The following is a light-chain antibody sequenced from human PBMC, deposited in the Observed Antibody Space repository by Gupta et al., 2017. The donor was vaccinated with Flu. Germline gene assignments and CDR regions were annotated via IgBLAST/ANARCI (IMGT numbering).Light chain of an antibody. CDR3: QHDDDSQT. J-gene: IGKJ1*01. CDR1: QSVRNNY. CDR2: GAS. V-gene: IGKV3-20*01. Sequence: EIVLTQSPGTLSLSPGERATLSCRASQSVRNNYLAWYQQGPGQPPRLLIYGASIRINGIPDRFSGSGSGTDFTLTSSRREPEDFAVYYWQHDDDSQTFGQGTKVEIE.